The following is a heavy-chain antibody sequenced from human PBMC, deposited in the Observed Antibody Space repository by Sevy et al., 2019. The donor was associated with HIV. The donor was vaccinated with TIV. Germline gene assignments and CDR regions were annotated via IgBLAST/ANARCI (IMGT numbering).Heavy chain of an antibody. CDR2: ISGRGDDT. CDR1: GITVSSYA. CDR3: AKDLTVVVGDAFDI. Sequence: GGSLRLSCEVSGITVSSYAMNWVRQAPGKGLEWVSAISGRGDDTYYADSVKGRFTISRDNSKNTLFLQMNSLRAEDTAVYYCAKDLTVVVGDAFDIWGQGTMVTVSS. D-gene: IGHD3-22*01. V-gene: IGHV3-23*01. J-gene: IGHJ3*02.